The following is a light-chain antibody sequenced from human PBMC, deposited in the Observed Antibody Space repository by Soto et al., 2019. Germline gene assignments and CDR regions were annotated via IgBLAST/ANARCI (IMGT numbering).Light chain of an antibody. CDR2: DNN. Sequence: QSVLTQPPSVSGAPGQRVSISCTGGRSNIGAGYDVQWYQQFPGRAPKLLIFDNNDRPSGVPDRFSGSTSGTSASLAITGLQAEDEAEYFCQSYDSDLSVVLFGGGTKLTVL. CDR3: QSYDSDLSVVL. CDR1: RSNIGAGYD. V-gene: IGLV1-40*01. J-gene: IGLJ2*01.